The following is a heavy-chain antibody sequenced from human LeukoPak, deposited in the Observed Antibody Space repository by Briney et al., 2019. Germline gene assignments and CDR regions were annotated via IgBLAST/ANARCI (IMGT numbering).Heavy chain of an antibody. J-gene: IGHJ5*02. CDR3: ADYYASGSYPP. V-gene: IGHV3-15*07. D-gene: IGHD3-10*01. Sequence: TGGSLRLSCAASGFTFSSYAMNWVRQAPGKGLEWVGRILSKTSGGTTDYATPVKGRFTISRDDSKNMLYLHMNSLQIEDTAVYYCADYYASGSYPPWGQGTLVTVSS. CDR1: GFTFSSYA. CDR2: ILSKTSGGTT.